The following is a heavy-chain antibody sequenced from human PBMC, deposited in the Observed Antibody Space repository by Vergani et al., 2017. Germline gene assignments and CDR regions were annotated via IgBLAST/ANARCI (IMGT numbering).Heavy chain of an antibody. CDR2: INPNSGGT. D-gene: IGHD6-19*01. J-gene: IGHJ6*02. V-gene: IGHV1-2*02. Sequence: QVQLVQSGAEVKKPGASVKVSCKASGYTFTGYYMHWVRQAPGQGLEWMGWINPNSGGTHYAQKFQGRVTMTRDTSISSAYMELSRLRSDDTAVYYCACPRAGKMSLYGMDVWGQGTTVTVSS. CDR3: ACPRAGKMSLYGMDV. CDR1: GYTFTGYY.